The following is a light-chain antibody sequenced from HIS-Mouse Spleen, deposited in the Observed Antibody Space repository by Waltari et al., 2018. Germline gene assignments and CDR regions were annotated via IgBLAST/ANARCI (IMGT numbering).Light chain of an antibody. Sequence: DIQLTQSPSSLSASVGHRVTITCRASQSISSYLHWYQQKPGKAPKLLIYAASSLQSGVPSRFSGSGSGTDFTLTISSLQPEDFATYYCQQSYSTPFTFGPGTKVDIK. CDR1: QSISSY. V-gene: IGKV1-39*01. CDR2: AAS. CDR3: QQSYSTPFT. J-gene: IGKJ3*01.